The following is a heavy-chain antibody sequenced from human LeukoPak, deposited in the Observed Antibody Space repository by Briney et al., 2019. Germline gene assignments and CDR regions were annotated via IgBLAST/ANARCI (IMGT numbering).Heavy chain of an antibody. V-gene: IGHV4-59*01. CDR2: IYYSGST. CDR3: ARDKTYYYDSNGYRRAFDI. Sequence: SETLSLTCTVSGGSISSYYWSWIRQPPGKGLEWIGYIYYSGSTNYNPSLKSRVTISVDTSKNQFSLKLNSVTAADTAVYYCARDKTYYYDSNGYRRAFDIWGQGTMVTVSS. CDR1: GGSISSYY. J-gene: IGHJ3*02. D-gene: IGHD3-22*01.